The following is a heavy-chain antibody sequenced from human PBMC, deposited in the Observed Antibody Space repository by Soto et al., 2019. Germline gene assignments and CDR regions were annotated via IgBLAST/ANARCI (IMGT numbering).Heavy chain of an antibody. V-gene: IGHV4-34*01. CDR2: INHTGGT. J-gene: IGHJ5*02. CDR1: GGSISSNY. CDR3: ATRITVFGLLIPPFDP. Sequence: PSETLSLTCTVSGGSISSNYWNWIRQPPGKGLEWIGEINHTGGTHYNPSLKSRVTMSVDTSKNQFSLRLSSVTAADTAIYYCATRITVFGLLIPPFDPWGQGTQVTVSS. D-gene: IGHD3-3*01.